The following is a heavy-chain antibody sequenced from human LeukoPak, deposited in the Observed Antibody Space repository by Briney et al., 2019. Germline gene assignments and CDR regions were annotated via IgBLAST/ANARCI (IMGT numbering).Heavy chain of an antibody. J-gene: IGHJ4*02. Sequence: GGSLRLSCAASGFIFDDYTMHWVRQAPGKGLEWVSLISWDGGSTYYADSVKGRFTISRYNSKNTLYLQMNSLRPEDTAVYYCAKGYFGSGSPDYFDYWGQGTLVTVSS. V-gene: IGHV3-43*01. CDR1: GFIFDDYT. D-gene: IGHD3-10*01. CDR3: AKGYFGSGSPDYFDY. CDR2: ISWDGGST.